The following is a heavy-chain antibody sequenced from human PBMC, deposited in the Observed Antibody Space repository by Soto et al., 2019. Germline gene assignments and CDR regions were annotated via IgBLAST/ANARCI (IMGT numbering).Heavy chain of an antibody. CDR3: ARQRAWNDAFDF. CDR2: IYPQDSDT. J-gene: IGHJ4*02. V-gene: IGHV5-51*01. D-gene: IGHD1-1*01. Sequence: GESLKISCQGSGYSFPTSWIGWVRQMPGKGLEWMGVIYPQDSDTRYSPSFEGQVTFSADTSLSTAYLQWNSLKASDTATYYCARQRAWNDAFDFWGQGTLVT. CDR1: GYSFPTSW.